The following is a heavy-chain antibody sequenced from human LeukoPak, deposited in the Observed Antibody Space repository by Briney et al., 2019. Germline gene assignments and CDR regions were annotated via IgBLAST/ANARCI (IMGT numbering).Heavy chain of an antibody. CDR1: GYSISSGGYY. V-gene: IGHV4-30-2*01. CDR3: ARVDLTGYYMDV. J-gene: IGHJ6*03. CDR2: IYHSGST. D-gene: IGHD3-9*01. Sequence: SETLSLTCTVSGYSISSGGYYWSWIRQPPGKGLEWIGYIYHSGSTYYNPSLKSRVTISVDRSKNQFSLKLSSVTAADTAVYYCARVDLTGYYMDVWGKGTTVTVSS.